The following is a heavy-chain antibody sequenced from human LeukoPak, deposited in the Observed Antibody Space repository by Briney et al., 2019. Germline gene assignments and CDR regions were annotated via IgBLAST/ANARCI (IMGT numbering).Heavy chain of an antibody. J-gene: IGHJ5*02. Sequence: SETLSLTCTVSGDSMSGNNYNWGWIRQPPGKGLEWIGSIYYSGSTYYNASLKSRVTISLDTSKNHFSLKVTSVTAADTAVYYCARGLRDTSGWWGWFDPWGQGTLVTVSS. D-gene: IGHD6-19*01. CDR1: GDSMSGNNYN. V-gene: IGHV4-39*02. CDR2: IYYSGST. CDR3: ARGLRDTSGWWGWFDP.